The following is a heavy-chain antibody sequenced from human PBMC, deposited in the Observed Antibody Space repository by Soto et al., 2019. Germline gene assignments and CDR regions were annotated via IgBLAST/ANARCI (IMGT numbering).Heavy chain of an antibody. CDR2: ISAYNGNT. V-gene: IGHV1-18*01. J-gene: IGHJ5*02. Sequence: QVQLVQSGAEEKKPGASVKVSCKASGYTFTSYGISWVRQAPGQGLEWMGWISAYNGNTNYAQKLQGRVTMTTDTSTSTAYMELRSLRSDDTAVYYCATDPRTYYDFWSGYLLDPWGQGTLVTVSS. CDR3: ATDPRTYYDFWSGYLLDP. D-gene: IGHD3-3*01. CDR1: GYTFTSYG.